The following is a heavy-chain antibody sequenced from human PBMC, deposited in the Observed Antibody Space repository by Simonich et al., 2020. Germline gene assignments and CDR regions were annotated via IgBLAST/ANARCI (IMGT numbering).Heavy chain of an antibody. Sequence: EVQLVESGGGLVQPGGSLRLSCAASGFTFSSYWMSWVRQAPGKGLEWVANIKQDGSRNYYVDSVKGRFTISRDNAKNSLYLQMNSLRAEDTAVYYCACLGTGDAFDIWGQGTMVTVSS. D-gene: IGHD3-9*01. CDR3: ACLGTGDAFDI. CDR1: GFTFSSYW. V-gene: IGHV3-7*01. CDR2: IKQDGSRN. J-gene: IGHJ3*02.